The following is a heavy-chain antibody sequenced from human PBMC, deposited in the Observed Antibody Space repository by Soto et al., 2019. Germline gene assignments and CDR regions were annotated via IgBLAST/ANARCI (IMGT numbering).Heavy chain of an antibody. CDR2: VSIGGST. CDR3: ATRRGAGGNFDY. Sequence: HPGGSLRLSCAASGFTFSSYAMGWVRQGPGKGLEWVAVVSIGGSTHYADSVRGRFTISRDNSKNTLSLQMNSLKAEDTAVYFCATRRGAGGNFDYWGQGALVTVSS. J-gene: IGHJ4*02. CDR1: GFTFSSYA. V-gene: IGHV3-23*01. D-gene: IGHD1-26*01.